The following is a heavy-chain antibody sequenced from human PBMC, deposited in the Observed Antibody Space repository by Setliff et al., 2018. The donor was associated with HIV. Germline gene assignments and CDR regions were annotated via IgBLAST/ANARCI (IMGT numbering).Heavy chain of an antibody. Sequence: NPSETLSLTCAVSGYSISSGFYWGWIRQPPGKGLEWIGSIYHSGSTYYSPSLKSRVSFSVDTSKNQLSLKLRSVTAADSAMYYCARQKETYYYDSSGYPAYFDYWGQGTLVTVSS. CDR3: ARQKETYYYDSSGYPAYFDY. J-gene: IGHJ4*02. CDR1: GYSISSGFY. D-gene: IGHD3-22*01. V-gene: IGHV4-38-2*01. CDR2: IYHSGST.